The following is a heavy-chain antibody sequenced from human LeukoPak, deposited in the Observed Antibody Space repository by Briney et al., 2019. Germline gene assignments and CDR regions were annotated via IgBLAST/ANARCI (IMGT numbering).Heavy chain of an antibody. D-gene: IGHD6-13*01. J-gene: IGHJ5*02. CDR1: GGSFSGYF. CDR3: ARGSIAAAGNNWFDP. CDR2: INHSGST. Sequence: PSETLSLTCAVYGGSFSGYFRSWIRQPPGKGLEWIGEINHSGSTKYNPSLKSRVSISVDTSKNQFSLKLSSVTAADTAVYYCARGSIAAAGNNWFDPWGQGTLVTVSS. V-gene: IGHV4-34*01.